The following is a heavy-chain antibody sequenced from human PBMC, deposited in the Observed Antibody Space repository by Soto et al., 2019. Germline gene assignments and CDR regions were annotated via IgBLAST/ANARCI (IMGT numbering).Heavy chain of an antibody. J-gene: IGHJ5*02. D-gene: IGHD3-16*01. CDR1: GGSISSGGYS. CDR2: IYHSGST. Sequence: LSLTCAVSGGSISSGGYSWSWIRQPPGKGLEWIGYIYHSGSTYYNPSLKSRVTISVDRSKNQFSLKLSSVTAADTAVYYCARTLRITGDNWFDPWGQGTLVTVSS. CDR3: ARTLRITGDNWFDP. V-gene: IGHV4-30-2*01.